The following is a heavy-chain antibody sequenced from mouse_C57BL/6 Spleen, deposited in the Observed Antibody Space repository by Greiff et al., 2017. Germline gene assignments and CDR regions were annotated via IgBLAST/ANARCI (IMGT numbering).Heavy chain of an antibody. CDR2: ISSGSGTI. Sequence: EVKLVESGGGLVRPGGSLKLSCAASGFTFSDYGMHWVRQAPEQGLEWVAYISSGSGTIYYADTVKGRFTLSRDNAKNTLFLQMTSLRSEDTAMDYWARNNWDEVWAYWGQGTLVTVSA. J-gene: IGHJ3*01. V-gene: IGHV5-17*01. D-gene: IGHD4-1*02. CDR3: ARNNWDEVWAY. CDR1: GFTFSDYG.